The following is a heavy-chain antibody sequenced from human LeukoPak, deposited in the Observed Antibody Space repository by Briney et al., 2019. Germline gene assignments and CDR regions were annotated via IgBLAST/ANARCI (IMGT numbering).Heavy chain of an antibody. D-gene: IGHD6-13*01. Sequence: GGSLRLSCAASGFTLTNYWMGWVRQAPGKGLEWVSAISGSGGSTYYADSVKGRFTISRDNSKNTLYLQMNSLRAEDTAVYYCAKEQAAAGNNWFDPWGQGTLVTVSS. CDR2: ISGSGGST. CDR3: AKEQAAAGNNWFDP. V-gene: IGHV3-23*01. CDR1: GFTLTNYW. J-gene: IGHJ5*02.